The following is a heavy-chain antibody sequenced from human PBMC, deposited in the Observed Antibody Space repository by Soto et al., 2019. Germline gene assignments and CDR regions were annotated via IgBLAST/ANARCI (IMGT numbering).Heavy chain of an antibody. CDR3: ARGSPLLLWFGEYPFDY. J-gene: IGHJ4*02. CDR2: INHSGST. D-gene: IGHD3-10*01. CDR1: GGSFSGYY. Sequence: QVQLQQWGAGLLKPSETLSLTCAVYGGSFSGYYWSWIRQPPGKGLEWIGEINHSGSTNYNPSLKSRVPVSVDTSKNQFSLKLSSLTAADTAVYYCARGSPLLLWFGEYPFDYWGQGTLVTVSS. V-gene: IGHV4-34*01.